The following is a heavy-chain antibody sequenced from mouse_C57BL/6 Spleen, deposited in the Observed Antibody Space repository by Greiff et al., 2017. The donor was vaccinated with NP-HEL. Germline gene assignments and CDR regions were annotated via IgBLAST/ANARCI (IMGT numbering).Heavy chain of an antibody. CDR1: GYTFTDYY. D-gene: IGHD2-4*01. Sequence: EVQLQQSGPVLVKPGASVKMSCKASGYTFTDYYMNWVKQSHGKSLEWVGVINPYNGGTSYNQKFKGKATLTVDKSSSTAYMELNSLTSEDSAVYYCARSDYDGEAGYAMDYWGQGTSVTVSS. J-gene: IGHJ4*01. CDR3: ARSDYDGEAGYAMDY. V-gene: IGHV1-19*01. CDR2: INPYNGGT.